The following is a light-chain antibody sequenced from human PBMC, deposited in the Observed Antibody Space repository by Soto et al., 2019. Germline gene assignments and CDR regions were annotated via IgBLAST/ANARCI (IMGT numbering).Light chain of an antibody. CDR3: QHMRT. CDR1: QSISSY. J-gene: IGKJ1*01. V-gene: IGKV1-39*01. CDR2: AAS. Sequence: DIQMTQSPSSLSASVGDRVTITCRASQSISSYLNWYQQKPGKAPKLLIYAASSLQSGVPSRFSGSGSGTDFTLTISSLQPEDFGSYYCQHMRTFGQGTKVDIK.